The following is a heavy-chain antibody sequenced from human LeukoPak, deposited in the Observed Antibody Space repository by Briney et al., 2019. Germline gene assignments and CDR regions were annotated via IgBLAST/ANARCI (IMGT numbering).Heavy chain of an antibody. CDR3: ARAYSSGWGY. D-gene: IGHD6-19*01. CDR2: IYYSGST. J-gene: IGHJ4*02. Sequence: SETLSLTCTVSGGSVSSGSYYWSWIRQPPGKGLEWIGYIYYSGSTNYNPSLKSRVTISVDTSKNQFSLKLSSVTAADTAVYYCARAYSSGWGYWGQGTLVTVSS. V-gene: IGHV4-61*01. CDR1: GGSVSSGSYY.